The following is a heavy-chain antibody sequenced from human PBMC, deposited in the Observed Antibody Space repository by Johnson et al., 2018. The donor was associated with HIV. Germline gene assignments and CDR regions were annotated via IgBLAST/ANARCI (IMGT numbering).Heavy chain of an antibody. CDR3: AKDRALTYYYDSSGSDAFDI. V-gene: IGHV3-33*06. CDR1: GFTFSSYG. Sequence: VQLVESGGGVVQPGRSLRLSCAASGFTFSSYGMHWVRQAPGKGLEWVAVIWYDGSNKYYADSVKGRFTISRDNSKNTLYLQMNSLRAEDTAVYYCAKDRALTYYYDSSGSDAFDIWGQGTMVTVSS. J-gene: IGHJ3*02. D-gene: IGHD3-22*01. CDR2: IWYDGSNK.